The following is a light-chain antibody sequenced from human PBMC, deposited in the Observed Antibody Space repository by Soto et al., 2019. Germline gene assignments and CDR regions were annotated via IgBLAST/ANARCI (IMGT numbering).Light chain of an antibody. CDR3: TSYTSNTTWV. J-gene: IGLJ3*02. CDR1: SSDVGRYNY. CDR2: EVR. V-gene: IGLV2-14*01. Sequence: QSALTQPAAVSGPPGQSITISCTGTSSDVGRYNYVSWYQQHSGKAPKLVIYEVRNRPSGISNRFSASKSGNTASLTISGLQAEDEADYYFTSYTSNTTWVFGGGTKLTVL.